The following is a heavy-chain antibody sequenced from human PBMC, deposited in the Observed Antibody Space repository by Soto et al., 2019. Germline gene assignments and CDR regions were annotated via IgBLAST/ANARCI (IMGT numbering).Heavy chain of an antibody. D-gene: IGHD3-10*01. CDR2: INVANGDT. CDR1: GYTLTAYP. CDR3: ARKDYYGAGVYYFDL. Sequence: QVQLVQSGAEVKKPGASVKVSCKASGYTLTAYPIHWVRQAPGQRLEWMGWINVANGDTGYSQKFQGRVTVTRDTSAITVYMELSSLTSEDTAVYYCARKDYYGAGVYYFDLWGQGTLVTVSS. V-gene: IGHV1-3*01. J-gene: IGHJ4*02.